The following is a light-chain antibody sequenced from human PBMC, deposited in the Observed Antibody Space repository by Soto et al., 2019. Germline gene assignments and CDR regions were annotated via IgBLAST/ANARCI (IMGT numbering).Light chain of an antibody. J-gene: IGKJ3*01. CDR2: GAS. CDR3: QQYGSSPVT. Sequence: EIVLTQSPGTLSLSPGERATLTCRASQSVTSSYLAWYQQKPGQAHRLLMYGASSRATGIPDRFSGSGSGTDFTLNISRLEPEDFAVYYCQQYGSSPVTFGPGTKVDIK. CDR1: QSVTSSY. V-gene: IGKV3-20*01.